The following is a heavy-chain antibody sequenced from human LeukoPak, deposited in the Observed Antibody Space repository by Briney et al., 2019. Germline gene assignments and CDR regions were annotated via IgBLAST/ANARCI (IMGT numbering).Heavy chain of an antibody. V-gene: IGHV5-51*01. CDR1: GYSFTSYW. CDR2: IYPSDSDA. J-gene: IGHJ4*02. CDR3: ARRNYDILTGYYNDYFDY. Sequence: GESLRISCKGSGYSFTSYWIGWVRQMPGKGLEWVGIIYPSDSDARYSPSFQGQVTISADKSINTAYLQWSSLKASDTAMYYCARRNYDILTGYYNDYFDYWGQGTLVTVSS. D-gene: IGHD3-9*01.